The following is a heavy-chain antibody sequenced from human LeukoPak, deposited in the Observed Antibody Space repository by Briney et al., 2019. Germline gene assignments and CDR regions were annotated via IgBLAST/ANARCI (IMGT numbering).Heavy chain of an antibody. CDR1: GFTFSSYG. CDR2: IRYDGSDK. Sequence: PGGSLRLSCAASGFTFSSYGMHWVRQAPGKGLVWVAFIRYDGSDKYYGDSVKGQFTISRDNSKNTLYLQMNSLRAEDTAVYYCANLLRWEPYWGQGTLVTVSS. V-gene: IGHV3-30*02. J-gene: IGHJ4*02. D-gene: IGHD4-23*01. CDR3: ANLLRWEPY.